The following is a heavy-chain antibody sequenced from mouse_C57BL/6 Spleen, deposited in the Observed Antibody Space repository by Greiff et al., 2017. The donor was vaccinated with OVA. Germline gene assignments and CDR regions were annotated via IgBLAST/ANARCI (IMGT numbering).Heavy chain of an antibody. CDR1: GYTFTDYE. Sequence: VQLQQSGAELVRPGASVTLSCKASGYTFTDYEMHWVKQTPVHGLEWIGAIDPETGGTAYNQKFKGKAILTADKSSSTAYMELRSLTSEDSAVYNCTRYEMDYYAMDYWGQGTSVTVSS. CDR3: TRYEMDYYAMDY. J-gene: IGHJ4*01. CDR2: IDPETGGT. V-gene: IGHV1-15*01. D-gene: IGHD2-10*02.